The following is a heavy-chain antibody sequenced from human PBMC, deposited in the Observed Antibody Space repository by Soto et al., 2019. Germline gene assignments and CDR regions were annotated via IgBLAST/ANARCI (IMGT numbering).Heavy chain of an antibody. CDR3: VKEQGFRAFDY. J-gene: IGHJ4*02. CDR2: ISGNGGNT. CDR1: GFTFNNYA. D-gene: IGHD2-21*01. Sequence: GGSLRLSCAASGFTFNNYAMSWVRQAPGKELEWVSSISGNGGNTYYADPVKGRFTVSRDNSWNTLYLQTNSLRAEDTAVYYCVKEQGFRAFDYWGQGILVTVSS. V-gene: IGHV3-23*01.